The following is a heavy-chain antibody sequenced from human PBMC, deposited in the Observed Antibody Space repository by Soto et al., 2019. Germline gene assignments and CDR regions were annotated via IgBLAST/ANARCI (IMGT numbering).Heavy chain of an antibody. J-gene: IGHJ4*02. D-gene: IGHD1-1*01. CDR2: ISTSSSYK. Sequence: GGSLSLSCAASGFTFSSHTMDWVRQAPGKGLEWVSSISTSSSYKYYADSVKGRFTISRDNSKNTLYLQMNGLRAEDTAVYYCALSWYSYYFDLWGQGTLVTVYS. V-gene: IGHV3-21*01. CDR3: ALSWYSYYFDL. CDR1: GFTFSSHT.